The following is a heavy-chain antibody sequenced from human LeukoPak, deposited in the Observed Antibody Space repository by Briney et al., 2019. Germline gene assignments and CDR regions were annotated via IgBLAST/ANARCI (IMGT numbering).Heavy chain of an antibody. CDR1: GGSISGYY. CDR3: ARRGFIRWDPSYYYYMGV. CDR2: IYYSGST. J-gene: IGHJ6*03. D-gene: IGHD1-26*01. Sequence: SETLSLTCTVSGGSISGYYWSWIRQPPGKGLEWIGYIYYSGSTNYNPSLKSRVTISVDTSKNQFSLKLSSVTAADTAVYYCARRGFIRWDPSYYYYMGVWGKGTTVTVSS. V-gene: IGHV4-59*01.